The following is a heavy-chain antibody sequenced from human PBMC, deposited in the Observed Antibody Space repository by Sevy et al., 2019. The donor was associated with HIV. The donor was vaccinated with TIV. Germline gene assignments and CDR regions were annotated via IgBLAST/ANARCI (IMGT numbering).Heavy chain of an antibody. J-gene: IGHJ4*02. CDR1: GFIFSKLA. CDR2: VSGNDGST. CDR3: AKDFSYGGNSWNFDF. Sequence: GGSLRLSCAASGFIFSKLALSWVRQAPGRGLEWVSAVSGNDGSTYYAASEKGRFTISRDISENMLYLQMNSLSAEDTAVYYCAKDFSYGGNSWNFDFWGQGTLVTVSS. D-gene: IGHD4-17*01. V-gene: IGHV3-23*01.